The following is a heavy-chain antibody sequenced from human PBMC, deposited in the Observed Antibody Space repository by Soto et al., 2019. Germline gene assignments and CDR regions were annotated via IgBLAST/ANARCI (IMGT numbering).Heavy chain of an antibody. Sequence: QITLKESGPTLVRPAQTLTLTCDFSGFSLSTYHMGVAWIRQPPGKALEWLALIYWDDDKRYSPSLKDRLAISKDPSSNQVVLTITNMAPGDTATYFCAHAGDYDLLTFDHWGPGTLVTVSS. CDR3: AHAGDYDLLTFDH. CDR2: IYWDDDK. V-gene: IGHV2-5*02. CDR1: GFSLSTYHMG. D-gene: IGHD4-17*01. J-gene: IGHJ4*02.